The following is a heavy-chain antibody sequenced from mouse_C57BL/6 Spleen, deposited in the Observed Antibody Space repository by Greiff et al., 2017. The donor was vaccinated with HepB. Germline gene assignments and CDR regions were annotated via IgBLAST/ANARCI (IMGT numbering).Heavy chain of an antibody. CDR3: ARGDSNDLFAY. V-gene: IGHV1-69*01. J-gene: IGHJ3*01. D-gene: IGHD2-12*01. CDR2: IDPSASYT. CDR1: GYTFTSYW. Sequence: QVQLQQPGAELVMPGASVKLSCKASGYTFTSYWMHWVKQRPGQGLEWIGEIDPSASYTNYNHKFKGKSTLTVDKSSGTAYMQLSSLTSEDAAVYYCARGDSNDLFAYWGQGTLVTVSA.